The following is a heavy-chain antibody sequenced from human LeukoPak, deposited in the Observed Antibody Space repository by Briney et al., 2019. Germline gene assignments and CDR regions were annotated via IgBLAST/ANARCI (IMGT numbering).Heavy chain of an antibody. CDR2: INHSGST. Sequence: SETLSLTCAVYGGSFSGYYWSWIRQPLGKGLEWIGEINHSGSTNYNPSLKSRVTISVDTSKNQFSLKLSSVTAADTAVYYCARGRGRGPNDYWGQGTLVTVSS. CDR3: ARGRGRGPNDY. D-gene: IGHD1-26*01. J-gene: IGHJ4*02. CDR1: GGSFSGYY. V-gene: IGHV4-34*01.